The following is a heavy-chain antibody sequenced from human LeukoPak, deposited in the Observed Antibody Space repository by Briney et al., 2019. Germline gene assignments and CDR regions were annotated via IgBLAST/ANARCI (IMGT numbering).Heavy chain of an antibody. CDR2: INPNSGGT. Sequence: GASVKVSCKASGYTFTGYYMHWVRQAPGQGLEWMGRINPNSGGTNYAQKLQGRVTMTTDTSTSTAYMELMSLRSDDTAVYYCARELVYYYGSGSYRGAFDIWGQGTMVTVSS. CDR3: ARELVYYYGSGSYRGAFDI. CDR1: GYTFTGYY. J-gene: IGHJ3*02. D-gene: IGHD3-10*01. V-gene: IGHV1-2*06.